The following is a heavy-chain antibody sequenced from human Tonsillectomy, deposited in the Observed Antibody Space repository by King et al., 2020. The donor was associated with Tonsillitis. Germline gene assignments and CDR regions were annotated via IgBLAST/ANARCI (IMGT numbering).Heavy chain of an antibody. CDR2: IIPIFGTA. J-gene: IGHJ3*02. D-gene: IGHD1-26*01. Sequence: QLVQSVAEVKKPGSSVKVSCKASGGSFSSHAISWVRQAPGQGLEWMGGIIPIFGTANYAQKFQGRVTITADGSTSTAYMELSSLRSEDTAVYYCARVLGARGAFDIWGQGTMVTVSS. V-gene: IGHV1-69*01. CDR3: ARVLGARGAFDI. CDR1: GGSFSSHA.